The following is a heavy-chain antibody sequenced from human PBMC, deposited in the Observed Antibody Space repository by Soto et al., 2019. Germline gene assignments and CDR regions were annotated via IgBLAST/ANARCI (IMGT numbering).Heavy chain of an antibody. Sequence: EVQLVESGGGLVQPGRSLRLSCAASGFTFDDYAMHWVRQVPGKRLEWVSGINWNSGSIGYGDSVKGRFAISRDNAKNSLHLQMNSLSAEDTAFYYCVKDESINWYSGHFRHWGQGTLVTVSS. D-gene: IGHD6-13*01. CDR3: VKDESINWYSGHFRH. CDR1: GFTFDDYA. J-gene: IGHJ1*01. CDR2: INWNSGSI. V-gene: IGHV3-9*01.